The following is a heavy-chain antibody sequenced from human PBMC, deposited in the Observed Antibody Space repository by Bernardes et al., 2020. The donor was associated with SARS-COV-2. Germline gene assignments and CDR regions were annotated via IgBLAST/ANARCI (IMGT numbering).Heavy chain of an antibody. J-gene: IGHJ5*02. CDR2: IYYTGST. Sequence: SETLSLTCTVSGYSISSYSWSWIRQPPGKGLEWIGYIYYTGSTNYNPSLKSRVTMSVDTSRNQLSLRLSSVTAADTAVYYCARHALRGTESIAMVQNWFDPWGQGTLVTVSS. D-gene: IGHD3-10*01. CDR1: GYSISSYS. CDR3: ARHALRGTESIAMVQNWFDP. V-gene: IGHV4-59*08.